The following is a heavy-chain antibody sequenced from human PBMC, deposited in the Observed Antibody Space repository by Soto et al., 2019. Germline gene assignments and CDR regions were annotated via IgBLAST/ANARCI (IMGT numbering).Heavy chain of an antibody. V-gene: IGHV3-21*01. CDR2: ISSTITYI. D-gene: IGHD6-19*01. CDR3: ARESSSGWYFDY. Sequence: VQLVESGGGLVKPGGSLRLSCAASGFTFSTYNMNWVRQAPGKGLEWVSSISSTITYIYYADSVKGRFTVSRDNAKNSLYLQMNSLRAGDTAVYYCARESSSGWYFDYWGQGTLVTVSS. J-gene: IGHJ4*02. CDR1: GFTFSTYN.